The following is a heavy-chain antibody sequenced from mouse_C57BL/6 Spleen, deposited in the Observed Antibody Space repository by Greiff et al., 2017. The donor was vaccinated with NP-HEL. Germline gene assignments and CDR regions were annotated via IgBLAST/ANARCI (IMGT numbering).Heavy chain of an antibody. CDR2: INPSSGYT. CDR1: GYTFTSYT. V-gene: IGHV1-4*01. Sequence: QVQLKESGAELARPGASVKMSCKASGYTFTSYTMHWVKQRPGQGLEWIGYINPSSGYTKYNQKFKDKATLTADKSSSTAYMQLSSLTSEDSAVYYCARGPGFAYWGQGTLVTVSA. CDR3: ARGPGFAY. J-gene: IGHJ3*01.